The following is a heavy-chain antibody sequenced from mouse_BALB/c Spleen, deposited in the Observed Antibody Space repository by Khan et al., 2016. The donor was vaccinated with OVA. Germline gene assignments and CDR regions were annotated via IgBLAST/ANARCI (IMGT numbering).Heavy chain of an antibody. V-gene: IGHV3-8*02. D-gene: IGHD1-1*01. CDR1: GDSITSGY. CDR3: ACELRGFAY. Sequence: EVQLQESGPSLVKPSQTLSLTCSVTGDSITSGYWNWIRKFPGNKLEYMGYISYSGNSYYNPSLKSRISITQDTSKNQYDLQLNSVTTEDTATFYCACELRGFAYWGQGTLVTVSA. J-gene: IGHJ3*01. CDR2: ISYSGNS.